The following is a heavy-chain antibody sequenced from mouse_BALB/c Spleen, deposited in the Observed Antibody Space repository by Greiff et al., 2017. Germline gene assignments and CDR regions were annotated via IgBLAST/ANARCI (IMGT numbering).Heavy chain of an antibody. CDR1: GYTFTDYV. D-gene: IGHD1-1*01. J-gene: IGHJ4*01. CDR3: AIYYYGSSYYAMDY. Sequence: VKVVESGPELVKPGASVKMSCKASGYTFTDYVISWVKQRTGQGLEWIGEIYPGSGSTYYNEKFKGKATLTADKSSNTAYMQLSSLTSEDSAVYFCAIYYYGSSYYAMDYWGQGTSVTVSS. CDR2: IYPGSGST. V-gene: IGHV1-77*01.